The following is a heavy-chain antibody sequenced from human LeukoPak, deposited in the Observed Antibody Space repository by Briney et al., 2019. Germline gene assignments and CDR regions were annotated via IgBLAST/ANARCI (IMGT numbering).Heavy chain of an antibody. J-gene: IGHJ4*02. D-gene: IGHD6-19*01. V-gene: IGHV1-3*01. CDR2: INAGNGNT. Sequence: ASAKDSCKASGYTFTSYAMHWVRQDPGQRLEWMGWINAGNGNTKYSQKFQGRVTITRDTSASTAYMELSSLRSEDTAVYYCARGIAVAGTAVNYFDYWGQGTLVTVSS. CDR1: GYTFTSYA. CDR3: ARGIAVAGTAVNYFDY.